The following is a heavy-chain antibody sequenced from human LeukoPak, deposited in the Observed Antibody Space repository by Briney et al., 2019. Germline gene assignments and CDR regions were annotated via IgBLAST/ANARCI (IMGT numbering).Heavy chain of an antibody. CDR3: AKGPYCSSTSCFYYFDY. J-gene: IGHJ4*02. CDR2: ISGSGGST. Sequence: GGSLRLSCAASGFTFSSYAMSWARPAPGKGLEWVSAISGSGGSTYYADSVKGRFTISRDNSKNTLYLQMNSLRAEDTAVYYCAKGPYCSSTSCFYYFDYWGQGTLVTVSS. CDR1: GFTFSSYA. D-gene: IGHD2-2*01. V-gene: IGHV3-23*01.